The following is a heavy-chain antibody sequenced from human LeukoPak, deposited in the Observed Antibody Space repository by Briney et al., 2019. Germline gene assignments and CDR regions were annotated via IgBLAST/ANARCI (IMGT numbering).Heavy chain of an antibody. V-gene: IGHV3-30-3*01. Sequence: GESLRLSCAASGFTFSSYAMHWVRQAPGKGLEWVAVISYDGSNKYYADSVKGRFTISRDNSKNTLYLQMNSLRAEDTAVYYCARDSSSWWEGFDYWGQGTLVTVSS. D-gene: IGHD6-13*01. CDR2: ISYDGSNK. CDR1: GFTFSSYA. CDR3: ARDSSSWWEGFDY. J-gene: IGHJ4*02.